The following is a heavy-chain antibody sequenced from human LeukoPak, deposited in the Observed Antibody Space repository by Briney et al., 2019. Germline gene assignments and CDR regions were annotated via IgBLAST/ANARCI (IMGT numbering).Heavy chain of an antibody. CDR2: ISSSGSTI. V-gene: IGHV3-48*03. CDR1: GFTFGSYE. D-gene: IGHD3-22*01. J-gene: IGHJ4*02. Sequence: GGSLRLSCAASGFTFGSYEMNWVRQAPGKGLEWVSYISSSGSTIYYADSVKGRFTISRDNAKNSLYLQMNSLRAEDTAVYYCARETGHDSSGYNFDYWGQGTLVTVSS. CDR3: ARETGHDSSGYNFDY.